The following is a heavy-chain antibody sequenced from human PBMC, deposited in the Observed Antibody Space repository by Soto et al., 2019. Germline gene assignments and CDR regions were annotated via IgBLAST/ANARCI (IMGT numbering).Heavy chain of an antibody. D-gene: IGHD2-21*01. J-gene: IGHJ5*02. Sequence: QVQLQESGPGLVMPSQTLSLTCTVSGGSISTGDFSWTWIRQHPGKGLEWIGDMYHSGSPYYNPSLKSRLTISVDPSKSQCPLRLSSVTAADTAVYYCARTRGNVVGLNLEDTYFDPWGRGTLVTVSS. CDR3: ARTRGNVVGLNLEDTYFDP. CDR1: GGSISTGDFS. CDR2: MYHSGSP. V-gene: IGHV4-31*03.